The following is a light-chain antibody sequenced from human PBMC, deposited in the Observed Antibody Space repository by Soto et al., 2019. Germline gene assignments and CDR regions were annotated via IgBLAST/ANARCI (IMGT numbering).Light chain of an antibody. CDR2: RNN. V-gene: IGLV1-47*01. J-gene: IGLJ2*01. CDR3: AAWHDSLSVV. Sequence: QPVLTQPPSASGTPGQRVTISCSGSSSNIGSNYVYWYQQLPGTAPKLLIYRNNQRPSGVPDRFSGSKSGTSASLAISGLRSEDEADYYCAAWHDSLSVVFGGGTKLTVL. CDR1: SSNIGSNY.